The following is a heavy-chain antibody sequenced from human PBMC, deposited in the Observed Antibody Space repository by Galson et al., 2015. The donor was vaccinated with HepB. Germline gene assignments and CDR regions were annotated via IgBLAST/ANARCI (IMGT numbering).Heavy chain of an antibody. Sequence: SLRLSCAGSGFTFRHHAMAWVRQAPGKGLEWVSGINGRGATTYYADSVKGRFSISRDNSKNTVFLQMDNLRAEDTAVYYCVKEGSWFGGDWFDPWGQGALVTVS. CDR1: GFTFRHHA. D-gene: IGHD3-16*01. CDR3: VKEGSWFGGDWFDP. CDR2: INGRGATT. J-gene: IGHJ5*02. V-gene: IGHV3-23*01.